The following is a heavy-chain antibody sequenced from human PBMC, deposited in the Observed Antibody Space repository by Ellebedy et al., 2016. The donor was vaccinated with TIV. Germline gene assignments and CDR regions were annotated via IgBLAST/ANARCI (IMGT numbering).Heavy chain of an antibody. J-gene: IGHJ4*02. Sequence: AASVKVSCKASGYIFSIYYMHWVRQAPGQGLEWVGVINPSGTSTTYAQKSQGRVTMTRDTSTSTVYMELSSLRSEDTAVYYCARGHPSWDYWGQGTLVTVSS. V-gene: IGHV1-46*01. CDR3: ARGHPSWDY. CDR1: GYIFSIYY. CDR2: INPSGTST.